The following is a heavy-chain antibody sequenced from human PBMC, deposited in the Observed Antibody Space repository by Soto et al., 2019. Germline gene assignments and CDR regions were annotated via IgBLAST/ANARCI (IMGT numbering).Heavy chain of an antibody. J-gene: IGHJ6*02. CDR1: RFTFSSYA. Sequence: GGSLRPSFAASRFTFSSYAMSWVSQAQGKGLEWVSAISVSGGSTYYADSVKGRFTISRDNSKNTLYLQMNSLRAEDTAVYFCAKDQEGSGSHWLGYNYYGMDVWGQGTTVTVSS. V-gene: IGHV3-23*01. CDR2: ISVSGGST. CDR3: AKDQEGSGSHWLGYNYYGMDV. D-gene: IGHD3-10*01.